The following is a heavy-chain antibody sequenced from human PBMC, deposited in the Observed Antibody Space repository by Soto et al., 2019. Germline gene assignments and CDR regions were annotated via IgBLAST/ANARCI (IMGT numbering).Heavy chain of an antibody. V-gene: IGHV1-18*01. D-gene: IGHD2-8*01. CDR1: GYTFSNFG. Sequence: QVQLVQSGGEVKKPRASVKVSCKASGYTFSNFGLSWVRQAPGQGLELMGWISPYNGNTNYAQKLQGRLTMTTDTSTSTAYMELRSLRSDDTAVYYCARDRLGVSVTGGGFDSWGQGTLVTVSS. J-gene: IGHJ4*02. CDR3: ARDRLGVSVTGGGFDS. CDR2: ISPYNGNT.